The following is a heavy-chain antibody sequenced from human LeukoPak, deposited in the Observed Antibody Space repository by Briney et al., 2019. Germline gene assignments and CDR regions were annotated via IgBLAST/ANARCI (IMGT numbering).Heavy chain of an antibody. CDR2: IYPGDSDT. V-gene: IGHV5-51*01. D-gene: IGHD5-18*01. CDR1: GYSFTSYW. J-gene: IGHJ4*02. Sequence: GESQKISCKGSGYSFTSYWIGWVRQMPGKGLEWMGIIYPGDSDTRYSPSFQGQVTISADKSISTAYLQWSSLKASDTVMYYCARHRPGGIYSYGHAFDYGDYWGQGTLVTVSS. CDR3: ARHRPGGIYSYGHAFDYGDY.